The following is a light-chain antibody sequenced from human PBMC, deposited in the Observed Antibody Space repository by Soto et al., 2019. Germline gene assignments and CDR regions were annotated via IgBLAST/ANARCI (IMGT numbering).Light chain of an antibody. Sequence: DFQLTQSPSFLSASVGDRVTVTCRASQGISSNLAGYQQKPGKAPKLLIYAASTLQSGVPSRFSGSGSGTEFTLTISSLQPEDFATYYCQQFNSYPITFGQGTRLEI. CDR1: QGISSN. CDR2: AAS. V-gene: IGKV1-9*01. CDR3: QQFNSYPIT. J-gene: IGKJ5*01.